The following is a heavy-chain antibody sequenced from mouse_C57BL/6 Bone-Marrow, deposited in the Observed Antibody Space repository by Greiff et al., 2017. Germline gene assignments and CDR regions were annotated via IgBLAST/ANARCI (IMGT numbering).Heavy chain of an antibody. CDR1: GYAFSSSW. CDR2: IYPGDGDT. J-gene: IGHJ4*01. V-gene: IGHV1-82*01. D-gene: IGHD2-14*01. CDR3: AREEGYRVYYYAMDY. Sequence: VQLQQSGPELVKPGASVKISCKASGYAFSSSWMNWVKQRPGKGLEWIGRIYPGDGDTNYNGKFKGKATLTADKSSSTANMERSSLTSEDSAVYFGAREEGYRVYYYAMDYWGQGTSVTVSS.